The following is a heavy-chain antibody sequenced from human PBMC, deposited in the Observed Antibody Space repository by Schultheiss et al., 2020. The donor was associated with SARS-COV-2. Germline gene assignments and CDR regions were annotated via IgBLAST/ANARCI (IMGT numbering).Heavy chain of an antibody. CDR1: GGSFSGYY. D-gene: IGHD4-17*01. CDR2: INHSGST. V-gene: IGHV4-34*01. CDR3: ARAPTVTKAFDI. Sequence: SETLSLTCAVYGGSFSGYYWSWIRQPPGKGLEWIGEINHSGSTNYNPSLKSRVTISGDTSKNQFSLKLSSVNAADTAVYYCARAPTVTKAFDIWGQGTMVTVSS. J-gene: IGHJ3*02.